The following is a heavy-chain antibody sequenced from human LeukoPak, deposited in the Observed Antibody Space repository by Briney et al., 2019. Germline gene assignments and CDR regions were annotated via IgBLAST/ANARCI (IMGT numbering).Heavy chain of an antibody. D-gene: IGHD6-13*01. Sequence: ASVKVSCKASGYTFTGYYMHWVRQATGQGLEWMGWMNPNSGNTGYAQKFQGRVTITRNTSISTAYMELSSLRSEDTAVYYCARARGGAAAHYYYYYMDVWGKGTTVTVSS. CDR1: GYTFTGYY. CDR3: ARARGGAAAHYYYYYMDV. J-gene: IGHJ6*03. V-gene: IGHV1-8*03. CDR2: MNPNSGNT.